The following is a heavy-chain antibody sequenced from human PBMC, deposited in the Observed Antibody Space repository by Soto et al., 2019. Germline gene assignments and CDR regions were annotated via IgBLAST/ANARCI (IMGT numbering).Heavy chain of an antibody. CDR3: AREMSSSGWLGWFDP. CDR2: ISAYNGNT. CDR1: GYTFTSYG. V-gene: IGHV1-18*01. Sequence: ASVKVSCKASGYTFTSYGISWVRQAPGQGLEGMGWISAYNGNTNYAQKLQGRVTMTTDTSTSTAYMELRSLRSDDTAVYYCAREMSSSGWLGWFDPWGQGTLVTVSS. D-gene: IGHD6-19*01. J-gene: IGHJ5*02.